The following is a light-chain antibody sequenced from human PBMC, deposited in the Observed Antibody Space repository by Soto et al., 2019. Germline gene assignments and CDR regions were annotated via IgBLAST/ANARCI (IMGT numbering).Light chain of an antibody. CDR1: QSVGSD. CDR3: QQRSNWPSIT. V-gene: IGKV3-11*01. CDR2: DIF. J-gene: IGKJ5*01. Sequence: ILLTQSPGTLSLSPGERASLSCRASQSVGSDLAWYQQKPGQAPRLVIYDIFTRATGVPTRISGSGSGTEFTLTINSLEPEDFAVYYCQQRSNWPSITFGQGTRLEIK.